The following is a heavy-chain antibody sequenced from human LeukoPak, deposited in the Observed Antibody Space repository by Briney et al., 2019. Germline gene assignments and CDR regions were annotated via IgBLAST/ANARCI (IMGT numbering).Heavy chain of an antibody. CDR3: FGTPGWLQGTSLDY. CDR2: IYHSGST. CDR1: GYSISSGYY. V-gene: IGHV4-38-2*01. J-gene: IGHJ4*02. D-gene: IGHD5-24*01. Sequence: PSETPSLTCAVSGYSISSGYYWGWIRQPPGKGLEWIGSIYHSGSTYYNPSLKSRVTISVDTSKNQFYLKLSSVTAADTAVYYCFGTPGWLQGTSLDYWGQGTLVTVSS.